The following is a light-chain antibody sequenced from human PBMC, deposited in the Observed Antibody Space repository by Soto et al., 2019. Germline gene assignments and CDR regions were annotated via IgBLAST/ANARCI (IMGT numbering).Light chain of an antibody. Sequence: QSALTQPASVSGSPGQSITISCTGTSSDVGGYNFVSWYQQHPGKAPKLMIYDVSNRPSGVSNRFSGSKSGNTASLTISGVQAEDEADYYCSSHTTTSTVYVFGTGTKLTVL. CDR3: SSHTTTSTVYV. J-gene: IGLJ1*01. CDR1: SSDVGGYNF. CDR2: DVS. V-gene: IGLV2-14*03.